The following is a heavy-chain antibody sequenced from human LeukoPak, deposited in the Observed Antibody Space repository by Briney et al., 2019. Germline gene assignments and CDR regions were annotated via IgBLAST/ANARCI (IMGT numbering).Heavy chain of an antibody. Sequence: SVKVSCKASGGTFSSYAFSWVRQAPGQGLEWMGGIIPIFGTANYAQKFQGRVTITADESTSTAYMELGSLRSEDTAVYYCARVGLRFLEGGYYGMDVWGQGTTVTVSS. V-gene: IGHV1-69*13. CDR2: IIPIFGTA. CDR1: GGTFSSYA. J-gene: IGHJ6*02. D-gene: IGHD3-3*01. CDR3: ARVGLRFLEGGYYGMDV.